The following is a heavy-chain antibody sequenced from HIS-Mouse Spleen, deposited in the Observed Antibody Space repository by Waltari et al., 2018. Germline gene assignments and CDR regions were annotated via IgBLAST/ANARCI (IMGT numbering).Heavy chain of an antibody. CDR3: AREIPYSSSWYDWYFDL. D-gene: IGHD6-13*01. Sequence: QLQLQESGPGLVKPSETLSLTCTVSGGSISSSSSHLGWIRLPQGKGREWIGSIYYSGSTYYNPSLKSRVTISVDTSKNQFSLKLSSVTAADTAVYYCAREIPYSSSWYDWYFDLWGRGTLVTVSS. V-gene: IGHV4-39*07. CDR1: GGSISSSSSH. CDR2: IYYSGST. J-gene: IGHJ2*01.